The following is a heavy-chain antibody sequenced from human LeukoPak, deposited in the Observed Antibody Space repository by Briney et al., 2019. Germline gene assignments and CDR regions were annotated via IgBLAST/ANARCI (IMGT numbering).Heavy chain of an antibody. D-gene: IGHD1-26*01. J-gene: IGHJ4*02. CDR3: ARAQGEWELLMNLDY. Sequence: SDTLSLTCTVSGGSISSYYWSWIRQPPGKGLEWIGYIYYSGSTNYNPSLKSRVTISVDTSKNQFSLKLSSVTAADTAVYYCARAQGEWELLMNLDYWGQGTLVTVSS. V-gene: IGHV4-59*01. CDR2: IYYSGST. CDR1: GGSISSYY.